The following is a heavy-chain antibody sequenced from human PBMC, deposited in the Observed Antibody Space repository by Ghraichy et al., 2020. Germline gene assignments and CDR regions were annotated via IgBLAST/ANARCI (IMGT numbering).Heavy chain of an antibody. V-gene: IGHV3-23*01. CDR2: ISGSGGST. CDR1: GFTFSSYA. Sequence: GGSLRLSCAASGFTFSSYAMSWVRQAPGKGLEWVSAISGSGGSTYYADSVKGRFTISRDNSKNTLYLQMNSLRAEDTAVYYCAKDLKSGWEQYYFDYWGQGTLVTVSS. CDR3: AKDLKSGWEQYYFDY. J-gene: IGHJ4*02. D-gene: IGHD1-26*01.